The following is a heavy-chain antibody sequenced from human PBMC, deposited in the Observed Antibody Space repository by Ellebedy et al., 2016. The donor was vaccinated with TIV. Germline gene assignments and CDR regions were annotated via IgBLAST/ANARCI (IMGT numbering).Heavy chain of an antibody. V-gene: IGHV3-33*01. J-gene: IGHJ4*02. CDR1: GFTFSTYG. D-gene: IGHD3-3*01. Sequence: PGGSLRLSCAASGFTFSTYGMHWVRQAPGKGLEWVAVIWSDDYNKYYGDSVKGRFTISRDNSKNTLYLQMNSLRVEDTAVYYCARGGGAERAMAHPFDFWGQGTLVTVSS. CDR3: ARGGGAERAMAHPFDF. CDR2: IWSDDYNK.